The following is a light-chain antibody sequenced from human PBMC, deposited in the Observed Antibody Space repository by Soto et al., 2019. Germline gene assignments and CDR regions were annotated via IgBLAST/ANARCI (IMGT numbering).Light chain of an antibody. CDR3: SAWDVSLNGRV. J-gene: IGLJ3*02. Sequence: QSVLTQPPSASGTPGQRVTISCSGSDSNIGSRPVNWYQQLPGTDPKLLIQANNQRPSGVPDRFSGSKSGTSASLAISGLQSEDEADYYCSAWDVSLNGRVFGGGTKLTVL. CDR2: ANN. V-gene: IGLV1-44*01. CDR1: DSNIGSRP.